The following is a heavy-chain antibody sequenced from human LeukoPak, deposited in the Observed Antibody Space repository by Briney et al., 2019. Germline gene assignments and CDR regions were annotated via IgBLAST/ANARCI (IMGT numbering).Heavy chain of an antibody. J-gene: IGHJ6*03. D-gene: IGHD3-10*01. V-gene: IGHV3-23*01. CDR1: GFTFSSYA. CDR3: AKVGPPGSLTYYYYMDV. Sequence: GGSLRLSCAASGFTFSSYAMSWVRQAPGKGLEWVSAISGSGGSTYYADSVKGRFTISRDNSKNTLYLQMNSLRAEDTAVYYCAKVGPPGSLTYYYYMDVWGKGTTVTVSS. CDR2: ISGSGGST.